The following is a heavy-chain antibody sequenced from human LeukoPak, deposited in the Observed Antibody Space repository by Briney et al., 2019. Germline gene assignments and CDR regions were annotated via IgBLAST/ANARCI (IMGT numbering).Heavy chain of an antibody. D-gene: IGHD1-7*01. V-gene: IGHV4-39*07. J-gene: IGHJ5*02. CDR2: IYYSGNI. CDR1: GGSISNASYY. CDR3: ARAFLRLGGITGTTRTGRFDP. Sequence: SETLSLTCSVSGGSISNASYYWGWIRQPPGKGLEWIGSIYYSGNIYYNPSLRSRVTISVDTSNNHFSLRLSSVTAADTAVYYCARAFLRLGGITGTTRTGRFDPWGQGTLVTVSS.